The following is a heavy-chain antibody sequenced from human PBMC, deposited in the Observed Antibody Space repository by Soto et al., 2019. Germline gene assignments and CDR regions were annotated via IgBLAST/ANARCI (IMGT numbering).Heavy chain of an antibody. V-gene: IGHV1-3*01. CDR3: AKDGWVTTWRLGP. D-gene: IGHD5-18*01. CDR2: IDVANGYT. Sequence: VQLVQSGAEVKKPGASVKVSCKASGFTFTDYGLHWVRQAPGQRLEWMGWIDVANGYTKYSQKFQDRVIITRDTSACTGYMELSSLRSEDTAVYYCAKDGWVTTWRLGPWGQGALVTVSS. CDR1: GFTFTDYG. J-gene: IGHJ5*02.